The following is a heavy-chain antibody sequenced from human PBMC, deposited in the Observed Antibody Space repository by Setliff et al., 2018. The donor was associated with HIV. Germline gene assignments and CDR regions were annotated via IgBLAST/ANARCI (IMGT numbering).Heavy chain of an antibody. V-gene: IGHV1-3*01. CDR3: ARGALLAVFDFDH. D-gene: IGHD2-15*01. Sequence: ASVKVSCKTSGYTFTTYSIHWVRQAPGQSLEWMGWINVGKGNTKYSQELQGRITITTDTSANTAYMELSSLRSDDTAVYFCARGALLAVFDFDHWGHGTLVTRLL. J-gene: IGHJ4*01. CDR2: INVGKGNT. CDR1: GYTFTTYS.